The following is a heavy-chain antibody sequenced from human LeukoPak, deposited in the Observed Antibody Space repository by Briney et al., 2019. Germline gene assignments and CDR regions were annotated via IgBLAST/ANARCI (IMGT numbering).Heavy chain of an antibody. CDR1: GYTFTGYY. D-gene: IGHD4-23*01. V-gene: IGHV1-2*02. J-gene: IGHJ4*02. Sequence: ASVKVSCKASGYTFTGYYMHWVRQAPGQGLEWMGWINPNSGGTNYAQKFQGRVAMTRDTSISTAYMELSRLRSDDTAVYYCARSRTVVTPFDYWGQGTLVTVSS. CDR2: INPNSGGT. CDR3: ARSRTVVTPFDY.